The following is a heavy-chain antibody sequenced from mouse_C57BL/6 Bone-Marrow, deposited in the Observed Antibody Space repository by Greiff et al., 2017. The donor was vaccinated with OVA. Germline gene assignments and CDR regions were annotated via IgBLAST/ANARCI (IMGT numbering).Heavy chain of an antibody. Sequence: VKLMESGPELVKPGASVKISCKASGYAFSSSWMNWVKQRPGKGLEWIGRIYPGDGDTNYNGKFKGKATLTADKSSSTAYMQLSSLTSEDSAVYFCARDMYVAPDWYFDVWGTGTTVTVSS. D-gene: IGHD1-3*01. CDR1: GYAFSSSW. CDR2: IYPGDGDT. V-gene: IGHV1-82*01. J-gene: IGHJ1*03. CDR3: ARDMYVAPDWYFDV.